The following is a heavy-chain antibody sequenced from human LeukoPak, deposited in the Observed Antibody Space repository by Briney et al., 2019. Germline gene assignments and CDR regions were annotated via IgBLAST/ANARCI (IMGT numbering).Heavy chain of an antibody. Sequence: GGSLRLSCAASGFTFSSYSMNWVRQAPGKGLEWVSSISSSSSYMYYADSVKGRFTISRDNAKNSLYLQMNSLRAEDTAVYYCARDRVVGATSDAFDIWGQGTMVTVSS. D-gene: IGHD1-26*01. CDR3: ARDRVVGATSDAFDI. CDR1: GFTFSSYS. J-gene: IGHJ3*02. CDR2: ISSSSSYM. V-gene: IGHV3-21*01.